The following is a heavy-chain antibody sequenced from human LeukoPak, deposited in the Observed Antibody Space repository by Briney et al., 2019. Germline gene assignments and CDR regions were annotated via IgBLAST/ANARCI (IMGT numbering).Heavy chain of an antibody. CDR3: SSVVVAANAFDI. CDR1: GFTFSSYA. CDR2: ISGSGGST. D-gene: IGHD2-15*01. Sequence: GGSLRLSCAASGFTFSSYAMSWVRQAPGKGLEWVSAISGSGGSTYYADSVKGRFTISRDNSKNTLYLQMNSLRAEDTAVYYCSSVVVAANAFDIWGQGTMVTVSS. J-gene: IGHJ3*02. V-gene: IGHV3-23*01.